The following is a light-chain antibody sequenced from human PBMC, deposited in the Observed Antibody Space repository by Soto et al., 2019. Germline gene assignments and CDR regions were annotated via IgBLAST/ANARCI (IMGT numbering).Light chain of an antibody. Sequence: EIVMTQSPATLAGSPGERRTLSCIASQSVSSNLAWYQQKPGQAPRLLIYGAATRATGIPARFSGSGSGTEFTLTISSLQSEDFAVYYCQQYNNWPPWTFGQGTKVDIK. V-gene: IGKV3-15*01. CDR3: QQYNNWPPWT. CDR2: GAA. CDR1: QSVSSN. J-gene: IGKJ1*01.